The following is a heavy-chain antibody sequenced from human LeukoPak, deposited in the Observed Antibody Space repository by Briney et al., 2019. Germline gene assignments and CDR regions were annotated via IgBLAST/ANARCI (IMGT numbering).Heavy chain of an antibody. V-gene: IGHV3-74*01. J-gene: IGHJ4*02. CDR2: INSDGRST. Sequence: GGSLRLSCAASEFTFSSYWMHWVRQAPGKGLVRVSRINSDGRSTSYADSVKGRFTISRDNAQNTLYLQMNSLRAEDTAVYYCAKSYSGPSGVDYWGQGTLVTVSS. D-gene: IGHD6-25*01. CDR1: EFTFSSYW. CDR3: AKSYSGPSGVDY.